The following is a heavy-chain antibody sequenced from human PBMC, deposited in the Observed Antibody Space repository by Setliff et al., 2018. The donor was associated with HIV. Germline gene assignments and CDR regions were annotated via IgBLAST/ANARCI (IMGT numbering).Heavy chain of an antibody. D-gene: IGHD4-17*01. CDR3: ARGPTVTTTGGGLFFDY. V-gene: IGHV3-74*03. CDR1: GFTFSPYW. CDR2: INSDGTST. J-gene: IGHJ4*02. Sequence: GGSLRLSCAASGFTFSPYWMHWVRQAPGKGLVWVSRINSDGTSTTYADSVKGRFTISRDNAKNTLYLQMNSLRAEDTAVYYCARGPTVTTTGGGLFFDYWGQGTLVTVSS.